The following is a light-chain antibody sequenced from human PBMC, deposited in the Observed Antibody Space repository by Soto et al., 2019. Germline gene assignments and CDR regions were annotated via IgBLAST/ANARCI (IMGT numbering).Light chain of an antibody. CDR3: QQYNNWLWT. CDR1: QSVSSN. V-gene: IGKV3-15*01. J-gene: IGKJ1*01. CDR2: GAS. Sequence: EIVMTRSPATLSLSPGERATLSCRASQSVSSNLAWYQQKPGQAPRLLIYGASTRATGIPSRFSGSGSGTEFTLTISSLQSEDFAVYYCQQYNNWLWTFGQGTKVDIK.